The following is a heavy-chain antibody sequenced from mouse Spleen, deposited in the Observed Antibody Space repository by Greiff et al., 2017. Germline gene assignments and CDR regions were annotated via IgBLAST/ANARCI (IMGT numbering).Heavy chain of an antibody. Sequence: EVKLQESGPGLVKPSQSLSLTCSVTGYSITSGYYWNWIRQFPGNKLEWMGYISYDGSNNYNPSLKNRISITRDTSKNQFFLKLNSVTTEDTATYYCARVPYDYDLYYAMDYWGQGTSVTVSS. V-gene: IGHV3-6*01. D-gene: IGHD2-4*01. CDR1: GYSITSGYY. CDR3: ARVPYDYDLYYAMDY. CDR2: ISYDGSN. J-gene: IGHJ4*01.